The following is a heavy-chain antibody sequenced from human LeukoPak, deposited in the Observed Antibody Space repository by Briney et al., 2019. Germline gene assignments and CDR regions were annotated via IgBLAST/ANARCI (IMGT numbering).Heavy chain of an antibody. CDR2: ISSSSSTI. CDR1: GFTFSSYS. J-gene: IGHJ4*02. Sequence: GGSLRLSCAASGFTFSSYSMNWVRQAPGKGLEWVSYISSSSSTIYYADSVKGRSTISRDNAKNSLYLQMNSLRAEDTAVYYCASDYDSGYWGQGTLVTVSS. V-gene: IGHV3-48*04. CDR3: ASDYDSGY. D-gene: IGHD5-12*01.